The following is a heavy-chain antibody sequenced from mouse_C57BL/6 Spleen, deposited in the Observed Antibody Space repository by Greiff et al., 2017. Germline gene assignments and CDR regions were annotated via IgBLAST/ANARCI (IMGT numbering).Heavy chain of an antibody. Sequence: QVQLKESGAELVKPGASVKISCKASGYAFSSYWMNWVKQRPGKGLEWIGQIYPGDGDTNYNGKFKGKATLTADKSSSTAYMQLSSLTSEDSAVYFCARGGWLLRGDYWGQGTSVTVSS. J-gene: IGHJ4*01. CDR1: GYAFSSYW. D-gene: IGHD2-3*01. CDR2: IYPGDGDT. V-gene: IGHV1-80*01. CDR3: ARGGWLLRGDY.